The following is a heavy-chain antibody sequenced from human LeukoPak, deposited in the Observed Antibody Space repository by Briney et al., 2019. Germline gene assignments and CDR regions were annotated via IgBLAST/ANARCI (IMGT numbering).Heavy chain of an antibody. CDR3: ANSYDGKIVPFDN. CDR2: IHTSGST. V-gene: IGHV4-4*09. CDR1: GGSISSYY. D-gene: IGHD4-23*01. Sequence: SETLSLTCTVSGGSISSYYWSWIRQPPGKGLEWIGYIHTSGSTNYNPAFKSRVTLSVDTSKSQFSLRLNSVTASDTAVYYCANSYDGKIVPFDNWGQGTLVTVSS. J-gene: IGHJ4*02.